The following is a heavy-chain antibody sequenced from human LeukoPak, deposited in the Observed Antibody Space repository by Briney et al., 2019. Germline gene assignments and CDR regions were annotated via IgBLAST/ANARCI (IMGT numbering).Heavy chain of an antibody. CDR3: AKHFCTGLDCSLFDS. J-gene: IGHJ4*02. V-gene: IGHV3-23*01. CDR2: IRSAVETT. CDR1: GFTMSHYG. Sequence: GGSLRLSCAASGFTMSHYGVSWVSQAPGKGLEWISGIRSAVETTHYADSVKGRFIISRDNSKNALSLQLNSLRPEDTALYYCAKHFCTGLDCSLFDSWGQGTLVTVSS. D-gene: IGHD3/OR15-3a*01.